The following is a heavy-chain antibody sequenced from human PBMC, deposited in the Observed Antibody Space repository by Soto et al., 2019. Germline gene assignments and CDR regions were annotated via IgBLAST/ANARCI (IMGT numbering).Heavy chain of an antibody. CDR1: GFTVSSNY. D-gene: IGHD5-12*01. Sequence: GGSLRLSCAASGFTVSSNYMSWVRQAPGKGLEWVSVIYSGDSTYYADSVKGRFTISRDNSKNTMYQQMNSLRAEDTEIYYCERVLVATINDPVYYYYYMDVWGKGTTVTVSS. CDR2: IYSGDST. CDR3: ERVLVATINDPVYYYYYMDV. J-gene: IGHJ6*03. V-gene: IGHV3-66*01.